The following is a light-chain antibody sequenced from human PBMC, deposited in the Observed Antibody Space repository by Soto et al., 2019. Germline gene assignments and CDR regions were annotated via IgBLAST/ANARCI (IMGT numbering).Light chain of an antibody. CDR1: RGVSSSY. J-gene: IGKJ1*01. V-gene: IGKV3-20*01. CDR3: RQCGGSPRGA. CDR2: GAS. Sequence: EIVLTQSPGTLSLSPGERATLSCRASRGVSSSYLAWFQQKPGQAPRLLIYGASSRATGIPDRFSGSGSGTDFTLTISRLEPEDFAVYYCRQCGGSPRGAFGQGAKVEVK.